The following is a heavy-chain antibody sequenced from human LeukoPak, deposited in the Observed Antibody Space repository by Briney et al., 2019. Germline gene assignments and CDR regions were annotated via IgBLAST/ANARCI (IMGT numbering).Heavy chain of an antibody. V-gene: IGHV3-11*01. Sequence: GGSLRLSCAASGFTFNDYYMSWVRQAPGKGLEWLSYINIGGTNTHYADSVKGRFTISRDNAKKSLYLEMNNLRAEDTAVYYCATDGAGLDTWGQGVLVTVSS. CDR3: ATDGAGLDT. CDR1: GFTFNDYY. J-gene: IGHJ5*02. CDR2: INIGGTNT.